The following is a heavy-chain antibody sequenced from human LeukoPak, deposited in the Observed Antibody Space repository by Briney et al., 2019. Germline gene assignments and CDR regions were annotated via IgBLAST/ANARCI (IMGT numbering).Heavy chain of an antibody. CDR1: GFPFSNYA. V-gene: IGHV3-9*01. CDR2: ISWNSGSI. Sequence: PGGPLRLSCAASGFPFSNYAMHWVRQAPGKGLEWVSGISWNSGSIGCADSVKGRFTISRDNAKNSLYLQMNRLRAEDTALYYCAKDVIAAAGTGFYGMDVWGQGTTVTVSS. J-gene: IGHJ6*02. CDR3: AKDVIAAAGTGFYGMDV. D-gene: IGHD6-13*01.